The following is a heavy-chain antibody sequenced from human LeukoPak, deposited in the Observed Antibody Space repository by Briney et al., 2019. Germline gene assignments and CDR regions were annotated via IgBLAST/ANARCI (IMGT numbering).Heavy chain of an antibody. CDR1: GGSFSGYY. V-gene: IGHV4-34*01. D-gene: IGHD2-21*01. CDR2: INHSGST. Sequence: PSETLSLTCAVYGGSFSGYYWIWIRQPPGKGLEWIGEINHSGSTNYNPSLKSRVTISVDTSKNQFSLKLSSVTAADTAVYYCAGYYGGYWGQGTLVTVSS. J-gene: IGHJ4*02. CDR3: AGYYGGY.